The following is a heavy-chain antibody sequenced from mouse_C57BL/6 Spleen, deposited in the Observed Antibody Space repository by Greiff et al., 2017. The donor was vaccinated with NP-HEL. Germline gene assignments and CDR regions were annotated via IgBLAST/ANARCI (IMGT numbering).Heavy chain of an antibody. D-gene: IGHD2-12*01. J-gene: IGHJ2*01. Sequence: EVHLVESGGGLVKPGGSLKLSCAASGFTFSDYGMHWVRQAPEKGLEWVAYISSGSSTIYYADTVKGRFTISRDNAKNTLFLQMTSLRSEDTAMYYCARNYRGYFDYWGQGTTLTVSS. CDR3: ARNYRGYFDY. V-gene: IGHV5-17*01. CDR1: GFTFSDYG. CDR2: ISSGSSTI.